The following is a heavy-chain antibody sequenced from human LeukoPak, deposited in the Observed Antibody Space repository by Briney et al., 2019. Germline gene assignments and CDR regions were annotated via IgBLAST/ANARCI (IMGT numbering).Heavy chain of an antibody. D-gene: IGHD6-19*01. J-gene: IGHJ3*02. CDR2: INHSGST. CDR1: GGSFSGYY. Sequence: SETLSLTCAVYGGSFSGYYWSWIRQPPGKGLEWIGEINHSGSTNYNPSLKSRVTISVDTSKNQFSLKLSSVTAADTAVYYCARSGSGWYNDAFDIWGQGTMVTVSS. V-gene: IGHV4-34*01. CDR3: ARSGSGWYNDAFDI.